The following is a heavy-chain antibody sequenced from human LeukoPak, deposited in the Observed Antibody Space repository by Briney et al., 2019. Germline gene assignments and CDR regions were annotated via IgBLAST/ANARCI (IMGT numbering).Heavy chain of an antibody. V-gene: IGHV4-39*01. CDR3: AREDTVTTGSHFDY. CDR2: IYYSGST. J-gene: IGHJ4*02. Sequence: SETLSLTRTVSGGSISSSGYYWGWIRQPPGKGLEWIGSIYYSGSTYYNPSLKSRVTISVDTSKNQFSLKLSSVTAADTAVYYCAREDTVTTGSHFDYWGQGTLVTVSS. D-gene: IGHD4-17*01. CDR1: GGSISSSGYY.